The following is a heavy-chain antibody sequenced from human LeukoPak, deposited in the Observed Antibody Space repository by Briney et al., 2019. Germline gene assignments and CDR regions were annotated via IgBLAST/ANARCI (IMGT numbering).Heavy chain of an antibody. Sequence: GASVEVSCMASGFTFNTYSAVQWVRQARGQRLEWIGWIVVGSGHTNYAQKFQERVTITRDMSTSTAYMELNSLRSEDTAVYYCAADHPNYDYWGQGTLVTVSS. J-gene: IGHJ4*02. CDR2: IVVGSGHT. CDR3: AADHPNYDY. D-gene: IGHD5-24*01. CDR1: GFTFNTYSA. V-gene: IGHV1-58*01.